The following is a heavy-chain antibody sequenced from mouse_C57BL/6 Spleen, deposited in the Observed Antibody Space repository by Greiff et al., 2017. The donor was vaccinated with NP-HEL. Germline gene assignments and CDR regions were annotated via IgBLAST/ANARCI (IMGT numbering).Heavy chain of an antibody. D-gene: IGHD1-1*01. CDR3: ARQDYYGSSTRYFDV. V-gene: IGHV5-9*01. J-gene: IGHJ1*03. CDR1: GFTFSSYT. CDR2: ISGGGGNT. Sequence: EVMLVESGGGLVKPGGSLKLSCAASGFTFSSYTMSWVRQTPEKRLEWVATISGGGGNTYYPDSVKGRFTISRDNAKNTLYLQMSSLRSEDTALYYCARQDYYGSSTRYFDVWGTGTTVTVSS.